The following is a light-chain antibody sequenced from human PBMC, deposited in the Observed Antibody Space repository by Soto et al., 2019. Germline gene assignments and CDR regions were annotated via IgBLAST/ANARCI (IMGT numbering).Light chain of an antibody. J-gene: IGKJ4*01. CDR1: QSVSYN. CDR2: GAS. V-gene: IGKV3-15*01. CDR3: QQYNNWPALT. Sequence: ETVMTQSPATLSVSPGERATLSCRASQSVSYNLGWYQQKSGQAPRLLIYGASTRATGIPARFSGSGSGTEFTITISSLQYEDVAVDFCQQYNNWPALTFGGGTEVEIK.